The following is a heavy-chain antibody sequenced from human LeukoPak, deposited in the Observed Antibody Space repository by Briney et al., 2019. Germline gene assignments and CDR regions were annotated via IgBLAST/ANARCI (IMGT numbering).Heavy chain of an antibody. D-gene: IGHD6-19*01. CDR3: ARVNSSGLYFFDY. Sequence: GGSLRLSCAASGLTFSDFYMNWIRQAPGKGLEWVAYMSSSSSYTKYADSVKGRFTISRDNAKNSLSLQMNSLRAEDTAVYYCARVNSSGLYFFDYWGQGTLVTVSS. CDR2: MSSSSSYT. J-gene: IGHJ4*02. V-gene: IGHV3-11*03. CDR1: GLTFSDFY.